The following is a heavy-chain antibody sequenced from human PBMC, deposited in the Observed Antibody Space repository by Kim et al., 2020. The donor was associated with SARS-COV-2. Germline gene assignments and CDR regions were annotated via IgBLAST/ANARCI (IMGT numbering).Heavy chain of an antibody. V-gene: IGHV3-23*01. D-gene: IGHD3-10*01. CDR2: ISGRGGNT. CDR3: AKDHGGRLVVRGTQIYYFEK. Sequence: GGSLRLSCAASGFAFSDIIMSWVRQAPGKGLEWVATISGRGGNTYYADSVRGRFTVSRDNSRNTLYLQMDRLTADDTAVYYCAKDHGGRLVVRGTQIYYFEKWGRGTLVTVSS. CDR1: GFAFSDII. J-gene: IGHJ4*02.